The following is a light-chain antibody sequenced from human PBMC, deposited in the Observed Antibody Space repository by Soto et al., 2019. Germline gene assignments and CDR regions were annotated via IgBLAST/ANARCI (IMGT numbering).Light chain of an antibody. Sequence: QSALTQPASVSGSPGQSITISCTGTSSDVGSYNLVSWYQQHPGKAPKLMIYEVSQRTAGVSNRFSGSKSGNRASLTISGLQAEAEADYYCCSYAGSSTFVFGTGSKFTVL. J-gene: IGLJ1*01. CDR2: EVS. CDR3: CSYAGSSTFV. CDR1: SSDVGSYNL. V-gene: IGLV2-23*02.